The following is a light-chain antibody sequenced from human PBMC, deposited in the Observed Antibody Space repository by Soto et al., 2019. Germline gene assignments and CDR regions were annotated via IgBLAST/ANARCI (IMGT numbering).Light chain of an antibody. Sequence: QSVLSQPASVSGSPGQSITISCTGTSSDVGLYNYVSWYQHHPGKAPTLIIYEVVYRPSGVSPRFSGSKSGNTASLTISGLQDDEAEYYCSSYTTSNTHVFGTGTKLTVL. CDR3: SSYTTSNTHV. CDR1: SSDVGLYNY. J-gene: IGLJ1*01. V-gene: IGLV2-14*01. CDR2: EVV.